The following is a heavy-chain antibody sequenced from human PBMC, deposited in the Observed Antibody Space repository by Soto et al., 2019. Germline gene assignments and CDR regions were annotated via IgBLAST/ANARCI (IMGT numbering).Heavy chain of an antibody. CDR1: GFTFSSYA. V-gene: IGHV3-23*01. D-gene: IGHD3-3*01. CDR2: ISGSGGST. J-gene: IGHJ5*02. Sequence: EVQLLESGGGLVQPGGSLRLSCAASGFTFSSYAMSWVRQAPGKGLEWVSAISGSGGSTYYADSVKGRFTISRDNSKNTLYLQMNSLRAEDTAVYYCAKERPQYYDFWSGYYRPVPWFGPWGQGTLVTVFS. CDR3: AKERPQYYDFWSGYYRPVPWFGP.